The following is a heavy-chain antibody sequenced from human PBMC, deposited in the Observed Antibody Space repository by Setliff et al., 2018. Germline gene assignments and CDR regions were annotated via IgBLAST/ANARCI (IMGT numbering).Heavy chain of an antibody. D-gene: IGHD3-3*01. V-gene: IGHV4-39*01. J-gene: IGHJ3*01. CDR1: GASVSNVNYY. Sequence: SETLSLTCSVSGASVSNVNYYWGWIRQPPGKGLEWVGSIYYSGKTYSNPSFKSRVTMXXXKSKHQFXXXXXAXXXXXXAVYYCARIAYFDFWRGFGVGAFDLWGHGSVVTVSS. CDR2: IYYSGKT. CDR3: ARIAYFDFWRGFGVGAFDL.